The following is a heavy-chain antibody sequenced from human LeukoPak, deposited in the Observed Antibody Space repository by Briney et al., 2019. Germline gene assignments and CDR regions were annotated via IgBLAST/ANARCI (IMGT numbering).Heavy chain of an antibody. CDR2: IYTSGST. CDR1: GGSISTYY. CDR3: ARDWGTAAGTGWFDP. J-gene: IGHJ5*02. D-gene: IGHD6-13*01. V-gene: IGHV4-4*07. Sequence: PSETLSLTCTLSGGSISTYYWSWIRQPAGKGLEWIGRIYTSGSTNYNPSLKSRVTMSVDTSKNQFSLKLSSVTAADTAVYYCARDWGTAAGTGWFDPRGQGTLVTVSS.